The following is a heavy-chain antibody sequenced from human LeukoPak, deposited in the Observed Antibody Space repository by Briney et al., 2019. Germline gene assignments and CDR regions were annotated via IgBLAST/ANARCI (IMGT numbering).Heavy chain of an antibody. V-gene: IGHV3-23*01. J-gene: IGHJ4*02. CDR3: AKDRRGSGWYGYFDY. CDR1: GFTFSSYA. D-gene: IGHD6-19*01. Sequence: PGGSLRLSCAASGFTFSSYAMSWVRQAPGKGLEWVSAISGSGGSTYYADSVKVLVTISRINSKNTMYLPMNSLRAEDTAVYYCAKDRRGSGWYGYFDYWGQGTLVTVSS. CDR2: ISGSGGST.